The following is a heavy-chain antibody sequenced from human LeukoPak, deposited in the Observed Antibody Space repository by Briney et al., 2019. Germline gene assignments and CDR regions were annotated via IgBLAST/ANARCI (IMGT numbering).Heavy chain of an antibody. CDR2: ISGSGATT. V-gene: IGHV3-23*01. CDR3: AKDPRAMGPYFFDE. D-gene: IGHD2-21*01. CDR1: KFTLHTYL. Sequence: GGSLRLSCAGSKFTLHTYLMMGVRQAPGKGLEGVSSISGSGATTDYADSVKGRFTIPRDNVNKTLYLEMSSLRAEDTAVYFCAKDPRAMGPYFFDEWGQGALVTVSS. J-gene: IGHJ4*02.